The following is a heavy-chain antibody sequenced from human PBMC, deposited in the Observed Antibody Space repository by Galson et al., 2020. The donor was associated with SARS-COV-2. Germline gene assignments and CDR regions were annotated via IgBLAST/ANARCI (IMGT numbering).Heavy chain of an antibody. J-gene: IGHJ4*02. Sequence: ASVKVSCKASGYTFTSYGISWVRQAPGQGLEWMGWISAYNGNTNYAQKLQGRVTMTTDTSTSTAYMELRSLRSDDTAVYYCARADSHDYSNYACDDYWGQGTLVTVSS. CDR2: ISAYNGNT. V-gene: IGHV1-18*01. CDR3: ARADSHDYSNYACDDY. D-gene: IGHD4-4*01. CDR1: GYTFTSYG.